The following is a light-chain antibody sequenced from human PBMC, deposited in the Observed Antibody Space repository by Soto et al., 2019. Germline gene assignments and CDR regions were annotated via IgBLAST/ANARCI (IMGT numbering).Light chain of an antibody. CDR2: EVT. CDR3: TSYTRDSSPYV. V-gene: IGLV2-14*01. CDR1: SSDVGGYNY. J-gene: IGLJ1*01. Sequence: ALTQPASVSGSHGQSITIPCTGSSSDVGGYNYVSWYQEHPGKAPKLIIYEVTNRPSGVSDRFSGSKSGNTASLTISGLQAEDEADYYCTSYTRDSSPYVFGRGTKVTVL.